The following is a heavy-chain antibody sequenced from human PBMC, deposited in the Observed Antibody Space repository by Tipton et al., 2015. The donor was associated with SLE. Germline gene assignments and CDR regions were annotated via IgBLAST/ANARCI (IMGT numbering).Heavy chain of an antibody. CDR1: GFSFSTYA. CDR3: ASQLVLYYYGMDV. J-gene: IGHJ6*02. Sequence: SLRLSCAASGFSFSTYAMSWVRQAPGKGLEWVAVISYDGRNKYSAESVKGRFTISRDNSKNTLYLQMNSLRADDTAVYYCASQLVLYYYGMDVWGQGTTVIVSS. D-gene: IGHD2/OR15-2a*01. V-gene: IGHV3-30*04. CDR2: ISYDGRNK.